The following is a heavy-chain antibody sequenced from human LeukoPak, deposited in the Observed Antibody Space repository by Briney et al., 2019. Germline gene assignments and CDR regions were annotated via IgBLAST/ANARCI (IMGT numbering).Heavy chain of an antibody. J-gene: IGHJ4*02. CDR3: ASPKDYYDSSGYATDTFDY. CDR1: GGSISSSSYY. Sequence: SETLSLTCTVSGGSISSSSYYWGWIRQPPGKGLEWIGSIYYSGSTYYNPSLKSRVTISVDTSKNQFSLKLSSVTAADTAVYYCASPKDYYDSSGYATDTFDYWGQGTLVTVSS. V-gene: IGHV4-39*07. D-gene: IGHD3-22*01. CDR2: IYYSGST.